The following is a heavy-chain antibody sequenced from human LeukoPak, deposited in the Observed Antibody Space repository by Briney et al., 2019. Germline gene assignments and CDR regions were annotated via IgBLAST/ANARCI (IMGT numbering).Heavy chain of an antibody. Sequence: VASVKVSCKASGGTFSSYAISWVRQAPGQGLEWMGGIIPIFGTANYAQKFQGRVTITADESTSTAYMELSSLRSEDTAVYYCARESGDSSGWSWNYWGQGTLVTVSS. CDR2: IIPIFGTA. V-gene: IGHV1-69*13. CDR1: GGTFSSYA. D-gene: IGHD6-19*01. CDR3: ARESGDSSGWSWNY. J-gene: IGHJ4*02.